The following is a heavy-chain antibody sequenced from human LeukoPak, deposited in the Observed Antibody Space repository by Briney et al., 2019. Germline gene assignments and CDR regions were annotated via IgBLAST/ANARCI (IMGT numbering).Heavy chain of an antibody. CDR1: TDSIRSSSYY. Sequence: PSETLSLTCTLSTDSIRSSSYYWGWIRQPPGKGLEWIGSIYYSGNTYYNPSLKSRVTISIDTSKNQFSLRLSSVTAADTAVHYCVRVRDTYDSAWGNYRSPGWFDPWGQGTLVTVSS. D-gene: IGHD3-16*02. CDR2: IYYSGNT. CDR3: VRVRDTYDSAWGNYRSPGWFDP. V-gene: IGHV4-39*07. J-gene: IGHJ5*02.